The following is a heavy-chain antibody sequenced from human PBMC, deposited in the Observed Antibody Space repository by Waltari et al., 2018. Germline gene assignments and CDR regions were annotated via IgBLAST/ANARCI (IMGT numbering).Heavy chain of an antibody. J-gene: IGHJ4*02. CDR2: INHSGST. CDR1: GGSFSGYY. Sequence: QVQLQQWGAGLLKPSETLSLTCAVYGGSFSGYYWSWIRQPPGKGLEWIGEINHSGSTNYHPSLKSRVTTLVDTSKNQFSLKLSSVTAADTAVYYCARGGPDCSGGSCYYDYWGQGTLVTVSS. V-gene: IGHV4-34*01. CDR3: ARGGPDCSGGSCYYDY. D-gene: IGHD2-15*01.